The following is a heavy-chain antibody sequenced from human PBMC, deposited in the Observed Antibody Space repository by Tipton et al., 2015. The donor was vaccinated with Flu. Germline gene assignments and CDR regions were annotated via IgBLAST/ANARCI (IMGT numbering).Heavy chain of an antibody. CDR3: ARDRGFGAYTFDY. CDR1: GYTFTNYN. J-gene: IGHJ4*02. CDR2: IYPSGGGT. D-gene: IGHD3-10*01. V-gene: IGHV1-46*01. Sequence: QVQLVQSGAEVKKPGASVRISCTASGYTFTNYNMRWVRQAPGQGPEWMGIIYPSGGGTTYAQRFQGRVTLTRDKSTSTVYMELSSLRSADTAFYYCARDRGFGAYTFDYWGQGTLVTVAS.